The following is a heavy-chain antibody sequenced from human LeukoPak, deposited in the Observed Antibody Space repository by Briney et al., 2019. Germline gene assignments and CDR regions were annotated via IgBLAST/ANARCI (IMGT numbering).Heavy chain of an antibody. Sequence: GGSLRLSCAASGFTFSSYYMNWVRQAPGKGLEWVSSISSSSNYIYYADSVKGRFTISRDNAKNSLYLQMNSLRAEDTAVYYCARGLAAAGTASSWGQGTLVTVSS. V-gene: IGHV3-21*01. D-gene: IGHD6-13*01. CDR2: ISSSSNYI. CDR3: ARGLAAAGTASS. J-gene: IGHJ5*02. CDR1: GFTFSSYY.